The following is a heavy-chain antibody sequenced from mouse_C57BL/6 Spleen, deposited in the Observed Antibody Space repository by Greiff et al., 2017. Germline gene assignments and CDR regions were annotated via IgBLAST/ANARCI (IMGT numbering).Heavy chain of an antibody. J-gene: IGHJ2*01. D-gene: IGHD2-4*01. CDR1: GYTFTDHT. CDR3: AIDDYDGGYYFAY. Sequence: VQLQQSDAELVKPGASVKISCKVSGYTFTDHTIHWMKQRPEQGLEWIGYIYPRDGSTTYNEKFKGKATLTADKSSSTAYMQLNSLTSEDSAVXFCAIDDYDGGYYFAYWGQGTTLTVSA. V-gene: IGHV1-78*01. CDR2: IYPRDGST.